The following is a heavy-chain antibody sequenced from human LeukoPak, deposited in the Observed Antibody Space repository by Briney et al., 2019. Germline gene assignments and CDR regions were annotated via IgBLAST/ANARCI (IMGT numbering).Heavy chain of an antibody. V-gene: IGHV3-9*01. Sequence: PGGSLRLSCAASGFTFDDYAMHWVRQAPGKGLEWVSGISWNSGSIGCADSVKCRFTISRDNAKNSLYLQMNSLRAEDTAVYYCAREGTAILWDTSGYSYDIWGQGTMVTLSS. CDR3: AREGTAILWDTSGYSYDI. J-gene: IGHJ3*02. CDR2: ISWNSGSI. CDR1: GFTFDDYA. D-gene: IGHD3-22*01.